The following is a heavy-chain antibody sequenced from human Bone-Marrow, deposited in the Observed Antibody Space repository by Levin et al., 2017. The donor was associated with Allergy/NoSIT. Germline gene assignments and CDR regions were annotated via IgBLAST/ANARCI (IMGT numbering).Heavy chain of an antibody. V-gene: IGHV3-30*18. CDR2: MSLDGSNK. CDR1: GFTFSNYG. J-gene: IGHJ6*02. Sequence: GESLKISCAASGFTFSNYGMHWVRQGPGKGLEWVAAMSLDGSNKYYADSVKGRFTISRDNSKNTLYLQLNSLRTDDAGVYYCAKDVGKRDLPGLDVWGLGTTVTVSS. CDR3: AKDVGKRDLPGLDV.